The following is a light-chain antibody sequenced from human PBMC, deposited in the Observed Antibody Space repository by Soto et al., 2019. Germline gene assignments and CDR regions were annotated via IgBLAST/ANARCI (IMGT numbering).Light chain of an antibody. CDR3: QQYHIYSGT. J-gene: IGKJ1*01. Sequence: DITMTQSPSTLSASVGDRVTITCRASQTISSWLAWYQQRPGKAPKLLIYKASTLASGVPSRFSGSGSGTEFTLTINSLQPDDFATYYCQQYHIYSGTFGQGTKVDIK. CDR1: QTISSW. CDR2: KAS. V-gene: IGKV1-5*03.